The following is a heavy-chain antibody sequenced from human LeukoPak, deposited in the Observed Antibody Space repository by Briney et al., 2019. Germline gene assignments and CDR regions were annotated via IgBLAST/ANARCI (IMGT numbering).Heavy chain of an antibody. Sequence: ASVKVSCKASGYSFTNYGITWVRQAPGQGLEWMGGISAYNGNTNYAQKLQGRVTMTTDTSTSTAYMELRSLRSDDTAVYYCARPGGTIFGVGLSYAHFDYWGQGTLVTVSS. CDR1: GYSFTNYG. V-gene: IGHV1-18*01. CDR3: ARPGGTIFGVGLSYAHFDY. D-gene: IGHD3-3*01. CDR2: ISAYNGNT. J-gene: IGHJ4*02.